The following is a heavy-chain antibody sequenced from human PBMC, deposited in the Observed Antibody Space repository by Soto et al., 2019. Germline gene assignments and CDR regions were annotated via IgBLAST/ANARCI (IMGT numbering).Heavy chain of an antibody. J-gene: IGHJ4*02. CDR1: GFTFRSHW. D-gene: IGHD3-3*01. CDR2: INCDGSSA. CDR3: AKHDFWTLYSPGLDS. V-gene: IGHV3-74*01. Sequence: GGSLRLSCVASGFTFRSHWMHWVRQSPGKGLVWVSQINCDGSSANYADAVKGRFTFSRDNAKKTLYLQMNSLRAEDTAVYYCAKHDFWTLYSPGLDSWGQGTLVTVSS.